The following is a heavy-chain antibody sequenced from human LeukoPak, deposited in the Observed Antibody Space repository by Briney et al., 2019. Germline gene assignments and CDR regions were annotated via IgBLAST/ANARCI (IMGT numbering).Heavy chain of an antibody. CDR3: ARSHYSSSWYTY. CDR1: GYTFTSYA. CDR2: IYAGNGDT. J-gene: IGHJ4*02. D-gene: IGHD6-13*01. V-gene: IGHV1-3*01. Sequence: GASLKVSCKASGYTFTSYAMHCGCEAPGQRLGCRGWIYAGNGDTKYSQTSQGRVTITRDTSASTAYMELSSLRSEDTAVYYCARSHYSSSWYTYWGQGTLVTVYS.